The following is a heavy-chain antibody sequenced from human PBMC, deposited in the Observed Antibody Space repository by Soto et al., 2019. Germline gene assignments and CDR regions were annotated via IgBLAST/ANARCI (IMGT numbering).Heavy chain of an antibody. CDR2: IYPGDSDT. CDR1: GYSFTSYW. CDR3: ARRVGYNNDAFDI. V-gene: IGHV5-51*01. J-gene: IGHJ3*02. D-gene: IGHD1-1*01. Sequence: GEXLKISCKGSGYSFTSYWIGWVRQMPGKGLEWMGIIYPGDSDTTYSPYFQGQVTISADKSISSAYLQWSSLKASDTAMYYCARRVGYNNDAFDIWGQGTMVTVSS.